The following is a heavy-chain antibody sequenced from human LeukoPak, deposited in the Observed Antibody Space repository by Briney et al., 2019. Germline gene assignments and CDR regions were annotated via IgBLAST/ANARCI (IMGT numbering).Heavy chain of an antibody. CDR3: ARAGSYYWFDP. CDR1: GGSISSGSYY. D-gene: IGHD1-26*01. V-gene: IGHV4-61*02. Sequence: TSETLSLTCTVSGGSISSGSYYWSWIRQPAGKGLEWIGRIYTSGSTNYNPPLKSRVTISVDTSKNQFSLKLSSVTAADTAVYYCARAGSYYWFDPWGQGTLVTVSS. CDR2: IYTSGST. J-gene: IGHJ5*02.